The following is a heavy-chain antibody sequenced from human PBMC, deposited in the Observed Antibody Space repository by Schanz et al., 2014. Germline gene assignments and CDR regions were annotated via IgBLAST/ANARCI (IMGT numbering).Heavy chain of an antibody. J-gene: IGHJ4*02. CDR1: GYTFRHYG. CDR2: INPNSGDT. D-gene: IGHD5-12*01. CDR3: ARVTTGYDS. Sequence: QVQLVQSGGEVKKPGASVKVSCKASGYTFRHYGISWLRQAPGQGLEWMGRINPNSGDTNYAQKFQGRVTITADKSTSTVDMELSSRRSDDTAIYYCARVTTGYDSWGQGTLVTVSS. V-gene: IGHV1-18*04.